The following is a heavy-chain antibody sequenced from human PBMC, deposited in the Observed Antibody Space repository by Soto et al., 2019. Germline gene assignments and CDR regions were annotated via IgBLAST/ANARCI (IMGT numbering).Heavy chain of an antibody. CDR1: GVSISSGSHY. J-gene: IGHJ5*01. CDR3: ARLRGDSWFDF. V-gene: IGHV4-39*01. Sequence: SETLSLTCTVSGVSISSGSHYWGWIRQPPGKGLEWIGSISYRVNTKYSPSLMSRAAISVDTSKNQFSLQLTSLSPDDTAVYYCARLRGDSWFDFWGQGTRVTVSS. CDR2: ISYRVNT.